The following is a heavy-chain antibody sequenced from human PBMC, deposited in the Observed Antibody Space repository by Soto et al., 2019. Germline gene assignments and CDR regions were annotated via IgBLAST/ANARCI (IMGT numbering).Heavy chain of an antibody. CDR3: ARDTYDYSNFYYYGMDV. CDR2: ISAYNGNT. D-gene: IGHD4-4*01. CDR1: GYTFTSYG. Sequence: QVQLVQSGAEVKKPGASVKVSCKASGYTFTSYGISWVRQAPGQGLEWMGWISAYNGNTNYAQKLQGRVTMTTDTSTSTAYMELRSLRSDDTAVYYCARDTYDYSNFYYYGMDVWGQGTTVTVSS. J-gene: IGHJ6*02. V-gene: IGHV1-18*01.